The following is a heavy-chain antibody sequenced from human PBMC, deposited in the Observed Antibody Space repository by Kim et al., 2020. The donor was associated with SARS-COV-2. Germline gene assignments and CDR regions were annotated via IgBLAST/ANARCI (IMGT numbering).Heavy chain of an antibody. Sequence: TYNADSVKGRFTIARDNSKNTLYLQMNSLRAEDTAVYYCAKEGQMYYFDYWGQGTLVTVSS. CDR2: T. CDR3: AKEGQMYYFDY. V-gene: IGHV3-23*01. J-gene: IGHJ4*02.